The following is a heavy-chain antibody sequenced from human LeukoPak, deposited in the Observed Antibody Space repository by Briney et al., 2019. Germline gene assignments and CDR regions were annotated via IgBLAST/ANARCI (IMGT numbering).Heavy chain of an antibody. V-gene: IGHV4-59*02. Sequence: SETLSLTCTVSGDSVTTCYWSWIRQPPGKGLEWLGYVYYSGSATYNPSLKSRVTISVDTSKNQFSLRLSSVTAADTAVYYCARDGSNWSNDYYHGVDVWGQGTTVTVSS. CDR3: ARDGSNWSNDYYHGVDV. J-gene: IGHJ6*02. D-gene: IGHD4-11*01. CDR2: VYYSGSA. CDR1: GDSVTTCY.